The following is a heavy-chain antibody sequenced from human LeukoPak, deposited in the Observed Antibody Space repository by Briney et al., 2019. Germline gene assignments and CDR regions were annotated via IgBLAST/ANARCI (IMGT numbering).Heavy chain of an antibody. V-gene: IGHV3-30-3*01. J-gene: IGHJ4*02. CDR2: ISYDGSVK. CDR3: ARDFSTKYSQDY. D-gene: IGHD1-26*01. CDR1: GFSFSHYA. Sequence: GGSLRLSCAASGFSFSHYALHWVRQAPGKGLEWLAFISYDGSVKYYADSVKGRFTVSRDDSKITLYLQMNSLRTEDTALYYCARDFSTKYSQDYWGQGILVTVSS.